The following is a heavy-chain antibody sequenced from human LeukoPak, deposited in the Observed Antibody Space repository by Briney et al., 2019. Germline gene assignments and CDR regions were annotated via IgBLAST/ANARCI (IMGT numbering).Heavy chain of an antibody. D-gene: IGHD5-18*01. CDR1: GFTFDEYA. J-gene: IGHJ4*02. Sequence: PGGSLRLSCAASGFTFDEYAIHWVRQAPGKGLEWVSLISEDGSRTYYADSVKGRFTISRDNSKNSLYLRMNSLRTEDTAFYYCAKDLTQLYLAFDYWGQGTLVTVSS. CDR3: AKDLTQLYLAFDY. CDR2: ISEDGSRT. V-gene: IGHV3-43*02.